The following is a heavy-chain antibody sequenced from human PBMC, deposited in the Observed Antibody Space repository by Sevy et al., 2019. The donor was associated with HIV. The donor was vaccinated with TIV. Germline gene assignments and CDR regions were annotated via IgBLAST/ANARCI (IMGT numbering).Heavy chain of an antibody. J-gene: IGHJ5*02. Sequence: GGSLRLSCAASRFSFNGYGMHWVRQAPGKGLEWVAFIRYDGSNKYYADSVKGRFTISRDDSKNTLYLQMNSLRAEDTALYYCARGTPAFCTGGVCFNWFDPWPGNPGHRLL. CDR1: RFSFNGYG. D-gene: IGHD2-8*02. CDR2: IRYDGSNK. V-gene: IGHV3-30*02. CDR3: ARGTPAFCTGGVCFNWFDP.